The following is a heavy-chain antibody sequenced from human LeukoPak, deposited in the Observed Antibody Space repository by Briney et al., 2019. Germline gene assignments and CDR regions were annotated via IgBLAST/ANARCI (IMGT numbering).Heavy chain of an antibody. Sequence: GGSLRLSCAASGFTFSSYEMNWVRQAPGKGLEWVSSISSSSSYIYYADSVKGRFTISRDNAKNSLYLQMNSLRAEDTAVYYCAGLVGWARLDYWGQGTLVTVSS. CDR1: GFTFSSYE. D-gene: IGHD1-26*01. V-gene: IGHV3-21*01. J-gene: IGHJ4*02. CDR2: ISSSSSYI. CDR3: AGLVGWARLDY.